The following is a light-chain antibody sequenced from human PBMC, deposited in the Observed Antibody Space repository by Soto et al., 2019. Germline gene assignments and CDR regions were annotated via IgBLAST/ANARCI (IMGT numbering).Light chain of an antibody. J-gene: IGKJ4*01. CDR3: LQHNSYPLT. V-gene: IGKV1-17*01. Sequence: IQMAQSPSSLSASVGDRVTITCRASQGIRNDLARYQQKPGKAPKRLISAASSLESGVPSRFSGSGSGTEFTLTISSLQPEDFATYYCLQHNSYPLTFGGGTKVEIK. CDR2: AAS. CDR1: QGIRND.